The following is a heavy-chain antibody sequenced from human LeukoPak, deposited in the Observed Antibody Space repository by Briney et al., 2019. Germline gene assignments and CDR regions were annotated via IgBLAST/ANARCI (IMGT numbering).Heavy chain of an antibody. V-gene: IGHV3-49*04. CDR3: SRDQTPYY. Sequence: GGSLRLSCITSGFTFGDNAMTWVRQAPGKGLEWVGFIRSKVYGGTPEYAASVKGRFTISRNDSKGIAYLQMNSLKTEDTAVYYCSRDQTPYYWGQGTLVTVSS. J-gene: IGHJ4*02. CDR1: GFTFGDNA. CDR2: IRSKVYGGTP.